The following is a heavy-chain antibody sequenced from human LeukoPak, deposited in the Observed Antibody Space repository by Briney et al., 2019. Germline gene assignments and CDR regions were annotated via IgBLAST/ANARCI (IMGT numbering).Heavy chain of an antibody. D-gene: IGHD5-12*01. V-gene: IGHV4-59*01. J-gene: IGHJ5*02. CDR3: ARGLRRGWFDP. Sequence: SSETLSLTCTVSGGSISSYYWSWIRQPPGKGLEWIGYIYYSGSTNYNPSLKSRVTISVDTSKNQFSLKLSSVTAADTAVYYCARGLRRGWFDPRGEGALVTVSS. CDR2: IYYSGST. CDR1: GGSISSYY.